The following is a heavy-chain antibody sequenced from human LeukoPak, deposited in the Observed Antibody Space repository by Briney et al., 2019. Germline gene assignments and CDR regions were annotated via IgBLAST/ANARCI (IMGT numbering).Heavy chain of an antibody. CDR1: GFTFSSYA. J-gene: IGHJ5*02. CDR2: ISCSGGST. CDR3: AKTKGYCSGGSCYDSRFDP. V-gene: IGHV3-23*01. Sequence: GGSLRLSCAASGFTFSSYAMSWVRQAPGKGLEWVSAISCSGGSTYYADSVKGRFTISRDNSKNTLYLQMNSLRAEDTAVYYCAKTKGYCSGGSCYDSRFDPWGQGTLVTVSS. D-gene: IGHD2-15*01.